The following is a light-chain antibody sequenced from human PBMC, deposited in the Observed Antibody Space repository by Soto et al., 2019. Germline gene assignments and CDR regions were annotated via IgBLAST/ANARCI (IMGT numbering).Light chain of an antibody. CDR1: QSISKY. V-gene: IGKV1-39*01. CDR2: AAS. Sequence: DVQMTQSPSSLSASVGDIVTITCRASQSISKYLNWYQQKPGKAPKLLIYAASSFQSGVPSRFSGSGAGTDFTLTISSLQPEDFATYYCQQSYDTPALPCGGGTSVEIK. J-gene: IGKJ4*02. CDR3: QQSYDTPALP.